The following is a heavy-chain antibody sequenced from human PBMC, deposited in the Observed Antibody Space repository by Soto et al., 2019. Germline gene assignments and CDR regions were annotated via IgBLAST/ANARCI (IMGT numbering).Heavy chain of an antibody. J-gene: IGHJ4*02. Sequence: EVQLVETGGGLVQPGGSLRLSCAASGFTVSSNYMSWVRQAPGKGLEWVSVIYSGGSTYYADSVKGRFTISRDNSKNTLYLQMNSLRAEDTAVYYCARDPLWFGSDYWGQGTLVTVSS. CDR2: IYSGGST. CDR1: GFTVSSNY. D-gene: IGHD3-10*01. V-gene: IGHV3-66*01. CDR3: ARDPLWFGSDY.